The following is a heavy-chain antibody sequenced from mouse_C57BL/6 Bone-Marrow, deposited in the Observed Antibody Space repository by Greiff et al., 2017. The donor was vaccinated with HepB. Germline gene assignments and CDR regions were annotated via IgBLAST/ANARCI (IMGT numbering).Heavy chain of an antibody. CDR3: TAPITTVVAPTFYFDY. CDR2: IRLKSDNYAT. V-gene: IGHV6-3*01. Sequence: EVKVEESGGGLVQPGGSMKLSCVASGFTFSNYWMNWVRQSPEKGLEWVAQIRLKSDNYATHYAESVKGRFTISRDDSKSSVYLQMNNLRAEDTGIYYCTAPITTVVAPTFYFDYWGQGTTLTVSS. CDR1: GFTFSNYW. J-gene: IGHJ2*01. D-gene: IGHD1-1*01.